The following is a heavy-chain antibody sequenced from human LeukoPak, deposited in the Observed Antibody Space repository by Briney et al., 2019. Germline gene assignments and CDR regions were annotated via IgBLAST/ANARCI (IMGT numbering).Heavy chain of an antibody. V-gene: IGHV1-2*02. Sequence: ASVKVSCKASGYTFTGYYMHWVRQAPGQGLEWMGWINPNSGGTNYAQKFQGRVTMTRDTSISTAYMELSRLRSDDTAMYYCAKDYEPLLGVQRWGDWFDPWGQGTLVTVAS. CDR3: AKDYEPLLGVQRWGDWFDP. J-gene: IGHJ5*02. D-gene: IGHD3-10*01. CDR2: INPNSGGT. CDR1: GYTFTGYY.